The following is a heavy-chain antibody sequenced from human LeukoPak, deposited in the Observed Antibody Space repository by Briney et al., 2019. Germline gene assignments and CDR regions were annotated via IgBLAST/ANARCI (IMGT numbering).Heavy chain of an antibody. CDR1: GGSISSGDYY. V-gene: IGHV4-30-4*01. CDR2: IYYSGST. D-gene: IGHD4-11*01. CDR3: ARHDYSNYYYGMDV. Sequence: SETLSPTCTVSGGSISSGDYYWSWIRQPPGKGLEWIGYIYYSGSTYYNPSLKSRVTISVDTSKNQFSLKLSSVTAADTAVYYCARHDYSNYYYGMDVWGQGTTVTVSS. J-gene: IGHJ6*02.